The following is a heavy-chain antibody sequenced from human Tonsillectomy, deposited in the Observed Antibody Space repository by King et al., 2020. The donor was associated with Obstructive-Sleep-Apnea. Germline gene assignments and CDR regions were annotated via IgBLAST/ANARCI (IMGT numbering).Heavy chain of an antibody. CDR3: ARVGYDDVWGSYHSDY. J-gene: IGHJ4*02. Sequence: VQLVESGGGLVQPGGSLRLSCAASGFTFSSFWMNWVRQAPGKGLEWVANIRQDGSGKYYVDSVKGRFTISRDNAKNSLFLQMNSLRAEDTAVYYCARVGYDDVWGSYHSDYWGQGTLVTVSS. CDR2: IRQDGSGK. D-gene: IGHD3-16*02. V-gene: IGHV3-7*03. CDR1: GFTFSSFW.